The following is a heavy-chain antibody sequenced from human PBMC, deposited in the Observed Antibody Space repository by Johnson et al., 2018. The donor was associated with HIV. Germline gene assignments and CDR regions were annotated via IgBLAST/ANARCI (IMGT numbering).Heavy chain of an antibody. D-gene: IGHD3-22*01. V-gene: IGHV3-30*03. Sequence: QVQLVESGGALVQPGGSLRLSCAASGFTFDYYWMHWVRQAPGKGLEWETIISYDGINKYYAESVKGRFTISRDISKDTLYLQMNSLRAEDTAVYYCARGSRYTYDNDDAHLLHAFDFWGQGTMVTVSS. J-gene: IGHJ3*01. CDR2: ISYDGINK. CDR3: ARGSRYTYDNDDAHLLHAFDF. CDR1: GFTFDYYW.